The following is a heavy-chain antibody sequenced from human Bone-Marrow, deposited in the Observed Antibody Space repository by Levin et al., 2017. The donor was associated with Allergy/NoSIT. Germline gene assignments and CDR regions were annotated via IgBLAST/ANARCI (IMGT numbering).Heavy chain of an antibody. V-gene: IGHV1-69*01. J-gene: IGHJ6*02. CDR3: ASDYCGGNCYSNYNYYYGMDV. Sequence: KISCKASGGSFRSYAFSWVRQAPGQGLEWVGGVIPTFGVAKYAPKFQGRVTVTADEGTRTVYMELSSLRSDDTAVYYCASDYCGGNCYSNYNYYYGMDVWGQGTTVIAS. D-gene: IGHD2-21*02. CDR2: VIPTFGVA. CDR1: GGSFRSYA.